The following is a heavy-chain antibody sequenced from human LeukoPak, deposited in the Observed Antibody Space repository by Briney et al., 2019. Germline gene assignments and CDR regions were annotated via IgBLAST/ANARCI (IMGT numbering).Heavy chain of an antibody. CDR3: ARGNFYSGSGSSPLDY. Sequence: GGSLRLSCAASGFTFNNYWMHWVRQVPGEGLVWVSRINSDGSRTNYVDSAKGRFTISRDNAKNTPFLQMSSLRAEDTAVYYCARGNFYSGSGSSPLDYWGQGTLVTVFS. D-gene: IGHD3-10*01. J-gene: IGHJ4*02. CDR2: INSDGSRT. CDR1: GFTFNNYW. V-gene: IGHV3-74*01.